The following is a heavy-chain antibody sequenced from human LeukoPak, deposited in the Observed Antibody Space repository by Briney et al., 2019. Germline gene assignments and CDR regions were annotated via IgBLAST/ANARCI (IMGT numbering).Heavy chain of an antibody. CDR1: GLTVSSYA. Sequence: GGSLRLFCAASGLTVSSYAMSWVRQAPGKGMEWVSASSGSGGSTYYADSVKGRFTISRDNSKNTLYLQKNSLRAEDTAVYYCARGPGTGGVDYWGQGTPVTVSS. CDR3: ARGPGTGGVDY. CDR2: SSGSGGST. J-gene: IGHJ4*02. D-gene: IGHD2-8*02. V-gene: IGHV3-23*01.